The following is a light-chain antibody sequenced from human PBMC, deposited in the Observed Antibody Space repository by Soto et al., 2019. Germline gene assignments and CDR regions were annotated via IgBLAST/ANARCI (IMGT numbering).Light chain of an antibody. Sequence: DIQMTQSPSTLSASVGERVTITCRASQRISSWLAWYQQKPGKAPTLLIYKASSLESGVLSRFSRSGSGTEFTLNISSLQPDDFAPYYCQQYNSLWTFVQGTKLEIK. CDR2: KAS. CDR3: QQYNSLWT. V-gene: IGKV1-5*03. CDR1: QRISSW. J-gene: IGKJ1*01.